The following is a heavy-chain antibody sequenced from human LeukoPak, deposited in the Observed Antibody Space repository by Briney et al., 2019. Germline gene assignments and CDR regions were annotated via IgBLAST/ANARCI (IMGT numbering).Heavy chain of an antibody. D-gene: IGHD2-21*02. V-gene: IGHV3-30-3*01. CDR1: GFTFSSYA. J-gene: IGHJ4*02. Sequence: GGSLRLSCAASGFTFSSYAMHWVRQAPGKGLEWVAVISYDGSNKYYADSVKGRFTISRDNSKNTVYLQMNSLRAEDTGVYYCPRDRLEAVTDDDYFDYWGQGTLVTVSS. CDR3: PRDRLEAVTDDDYFDY. CDR2: ISYDGSNK.